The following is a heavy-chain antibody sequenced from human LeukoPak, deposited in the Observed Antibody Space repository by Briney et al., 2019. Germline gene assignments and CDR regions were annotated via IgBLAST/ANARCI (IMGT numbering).Heavy chain of an antibody. D-gene: IGHD6-13*01. J-gene: IGHJ3*02. CDR2: IYPGDSDT. CDR1: GYSSTSYW. V-gene: IGHV5-51*01. CDR3: ARRGSSWYSAFDI. Sequence: GESLKISCKGSGYSSTSYWIGWVRQMPGEGLGWMGIIYPGDSDTRYSPSFQGQVTISADKSISTAYLQWSSLKASDTAMYYCARRGSSWYSAFDIWGQGTMVTVSS.